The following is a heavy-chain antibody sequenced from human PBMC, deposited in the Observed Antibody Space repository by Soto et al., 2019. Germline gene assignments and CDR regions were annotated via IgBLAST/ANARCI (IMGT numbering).Heavy chain of an antibody. J-gene: IGHJ4*02. CDR1: GVTFSNSV. D-gene: IGHD3-3*01. V-gene: IGHV1-69*13. CDR3: ARAPILVGVTPYENYFDS. Sequence: SVKVSCKASGVTFSNSVISWVRQAPGQGLEWMGGSIPIFGTANYAQKFQGRVTIIADESTSTAYMELTSLRSEDTAVYYCARAPILVGVTPYENYFDSWGQGTLVTVSS. CDR2: SIPIFGTA.